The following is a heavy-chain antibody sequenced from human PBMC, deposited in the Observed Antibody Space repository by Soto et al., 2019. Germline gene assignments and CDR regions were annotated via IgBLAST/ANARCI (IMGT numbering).Heavy chain of an antibody. CDR1: GGHFDRFA. CDR3: ARGEDAHGDFGSMDV. CDR2: IIPFLSAT. D-gene: IGHD4-17*01. V-gene: IGHV1-69*01. J-gene: IGHJ6*02. Sequence: QVQLVQSGAEVKKPGSSVKVSCRASGGHFDRFALSWLRQAHGQVLEWMGGIIPFLSATTYAHKFQGRVTITADESASTLYLELRSLTSDDTAVYYCARGEDAHGDFGSMDVWGQGTSVTVSS.